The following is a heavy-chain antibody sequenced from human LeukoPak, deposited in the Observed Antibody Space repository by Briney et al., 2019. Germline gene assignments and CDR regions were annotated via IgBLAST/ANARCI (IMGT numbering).Heavy chain of an antibody. D-gene: IGHD6-6*01. Sequence: GGSLRLSCAASGFTFSSYSMNWVRQAPGKGLEWVSSISSSSSYIYYADSVKGRFTISRDNTKNSLYLQMNSLRAEDPAVYYCARDEYSSSFNWFDPWGQGTLVTVSS. J-gene: IGHJ5*02. CDR1: GFTFSSYS. CDR2: ISSSSSYI. CDR3: ARDEYSSSFNWFDP. V-gene: IGHV3-21*01.